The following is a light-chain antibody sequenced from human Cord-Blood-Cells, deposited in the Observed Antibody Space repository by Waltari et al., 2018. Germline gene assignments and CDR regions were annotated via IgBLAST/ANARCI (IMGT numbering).Light chain of an antibody. V-gene: IGLV2-14*03. CDR3: SSYTSSSTPYV. J-gene: IGLJ1*01. CDR2: DVS. Sequence: QSPLTHPASVSGSPGQSIPLSCTGTSSDVGGYNFVSWYQQHPGKAPKLMIYDVSKRPSGVSNRFSGSKSGNTASLTISGLQAEDEADYYCSSYTSSSTPYVFGTGTKVTVL. CDR1: SSDVGGYNF.